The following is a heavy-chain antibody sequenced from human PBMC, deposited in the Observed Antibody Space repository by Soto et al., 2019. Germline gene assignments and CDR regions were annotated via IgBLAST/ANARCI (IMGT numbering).Heavy chain of an antibody. Sequence: QVQLQESGPGLVKPSGTLYLTCSVCGGSINTTNWWIWVRQPPGKGLEWIGEIYHTGRTNYNPSLKSRITISIDKSKNQFSLKVTSVTAADTAMSYCAREGSQYSSDWEYYFDYWGQGTLVTVSS. CDR3: AREGSQYSSDWEYYFDY. V-gene: IGHV4-4*02. CDR2: IYHTGRT. D-gene: IGHD6-19*01. CDR1: GGSINTTNW. J-gene: IGHJ4*02.